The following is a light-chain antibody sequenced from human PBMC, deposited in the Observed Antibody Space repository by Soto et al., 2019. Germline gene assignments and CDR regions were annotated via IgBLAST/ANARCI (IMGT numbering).Light chain of an antibody. J-gene: IGKJ5*01. Sequence: DIQLTQSPSFLSASVGDRVTITCRASQGISSYLAWYQQKPGKAPKLLIYAASTLQSGVPSRFSGSGSGTEFTITISSLQPGDLATYYCQHLDSYSTFGQGTRLEIK. V-gene: IGKV1-9*01. CDR2: AAS. CDR3: QHLDSYST. CDR1: QGISSY.